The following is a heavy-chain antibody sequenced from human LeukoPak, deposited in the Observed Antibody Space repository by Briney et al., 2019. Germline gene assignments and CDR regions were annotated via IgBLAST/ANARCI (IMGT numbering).Heavy chain of an antibody. CDR3: ARRRIAAADL. D-gene: IGHD6-13*01. CDR2: IYHSGST. J-gene: IGHJ5*02. V-gene: IGHV4-38-2*01. Sequence: SGTLSLTCAVSGYSISSGYYWGWIRQPPGKGLEWIGSIYHSGSTYYNPSPKSRVTISVDTSKNQFSLKLSSVTAADTAVYYCARRRIAAADLWGQGTLVTVSS. CDR1: GYSISSGYY.